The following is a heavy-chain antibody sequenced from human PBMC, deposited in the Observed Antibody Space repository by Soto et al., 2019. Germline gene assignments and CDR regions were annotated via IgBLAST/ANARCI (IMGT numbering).Heavy chain of an antibody. CDR3: ARDPVTRSDY. J-gene: IGHJ4*02. D-gene: IGHD4-17*01. CDR2: ISAYNGNT. Sequence: QVQLVQSGAEVKKPGASVKVSCKASGYTFTSYGISWVRQAPGQGLAGMGWISAYNGNTNYAQTPQGRVTMTTDTSTITAYTELRSLSSDDTALQYCARDPVTRSDYCGQGTLVTVS. V-gene: IGHV1-18*01. CDR1: GYTFTSYG.